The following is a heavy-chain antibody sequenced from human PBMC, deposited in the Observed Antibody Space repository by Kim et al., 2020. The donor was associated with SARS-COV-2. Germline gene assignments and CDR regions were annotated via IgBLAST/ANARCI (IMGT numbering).Heavy chain of an antibody. D-gene: IGHD3-16*01. Sequence: GGSLRLSCADSGFAFSTYDMHWVRQTVGKGLEWVSTIGAVGDTYYTDSVKGRFTISRDNAKNSLFLQMNSLRAGDTAVYYCARDLGGSADYWGQGTLVTVSS. CDR1: GFAFSTYD. CDR2: IGAVGDT. J-gene: IGHJ4*02. CDR3: ARDLGGSADY. V-gene: IGHV3-13*04.